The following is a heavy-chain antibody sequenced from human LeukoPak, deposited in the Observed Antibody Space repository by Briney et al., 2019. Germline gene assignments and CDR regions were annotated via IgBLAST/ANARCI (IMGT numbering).Heavy chain of an antibody. CDR2: ISSSSSYI. Sequence: GGSLRLSCAASGFTFSSYSMNWVRQAPGKGVEWVSSISSSSSYIYSADSVKGRFTISRDNAKNSLYLQMNSLRAEDTAVYYCARDVAPGAFDIWGQGTMVTVSS. CDR1: GFTFSSYS. V-gene: IGHV3-21*01. D-gene: IGHD5-12*01. J-gene: IGHJ3*02. CDR3: ARDVAPGAFDI.